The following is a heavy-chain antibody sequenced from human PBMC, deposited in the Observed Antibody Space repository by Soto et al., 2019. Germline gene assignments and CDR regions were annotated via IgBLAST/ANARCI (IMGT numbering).Heavy chain of an antibody. CDR2: IKSKTDGGTT. CDR3: TTTYSSGWYFGAVFQH. J-gene: IGHJ1*01. CDR1: GFTFSNAW. D-gene: IGHD6-19*01. Sequence: EVQLVESGGGLVQPGGSLRLSCAASGFTFSNAWMSWVRQAPGKGLEWVGRIKSKTDGGTTDYAAPVKGRFTISRDDSKNTLYLQMNSLKTEDTAVYYCTTTYSSGWYFGAVFQHWGQGTLVTVSS. V-gene: IGHV3-15*01.